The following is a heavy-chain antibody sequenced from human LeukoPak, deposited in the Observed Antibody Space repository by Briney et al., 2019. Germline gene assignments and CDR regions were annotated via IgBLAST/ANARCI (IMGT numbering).Heavy chain of an antibody. CDR3: ARELQYDSSGYYLDY. CDR2: ISGSGGST. J-gene: IGHJ4*02. D-gene: IGHD3-22*01. Sequence: GGSLRLSCAASGFTFSSYTMSWVRQAPGKGLEWVSAISGSGGSTYYADSVEGRFTISRDNSKNTLYLQMNSLRAEDTAVYYCARELQYDSSGYYLDYWGQGTLITVSS. V-gene: IGHV3-23*01. CDR1: GFTFSSYT.